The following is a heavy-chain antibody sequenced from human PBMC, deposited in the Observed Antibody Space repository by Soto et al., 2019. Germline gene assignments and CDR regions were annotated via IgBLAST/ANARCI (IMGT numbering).Heavy chain of an antibody. V-gene: IGHV3-53*01. Sequence: EVQLVESGGGLIQPGGSLRLSCVASGLTVSHNYMAWVRQAPEMGLEWVSILYTEGTTYYADSVKGRFTISRDSSKNNLFRQMDSLRAEDTAVYYCVRPRPSGENYGMDVWGKGTTVTVSS. CDR3: VRPRPSGENYGMDV. CDR2: LYTEGTT. D-gene: IGHD3-16*01. J-gene: IGHJ6*04. CDR1: GLTVSHNY.